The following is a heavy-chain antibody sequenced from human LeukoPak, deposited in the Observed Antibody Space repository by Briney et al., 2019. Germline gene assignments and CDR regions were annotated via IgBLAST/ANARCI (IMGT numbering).Heavy chain of an antibody. J-gene: IGHJ4*02. CDR2: IWYDGSNK. Sequence: GGSLRLSCAASGFTFSSYGMHWVRQAPGKGLEWVAVIWYDGSNKYYADSVKGRFTISRDNSKNTLYLQMNSLRAEDTAVYYCARDRYNSSWYLDYWGQGTLVTVSS. D-gene: IGHD6-13*01. CDR3: ARDRYNSSWYLDY. V-gene: IGHV3-33*01. CDR1: GFTFSSYG.